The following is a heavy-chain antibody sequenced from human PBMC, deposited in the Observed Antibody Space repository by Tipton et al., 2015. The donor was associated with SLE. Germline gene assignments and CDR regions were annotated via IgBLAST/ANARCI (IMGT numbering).Heavy chain of an antibody. D-gene: IGHD5-12*01. V-gene: IGHV4-39*07. CDR1: Y. Sequence: YWIGWIRQPPGKGLEWIGSFYYGKSTFYNPSLKSRVTISVDTSTNRLSLQLSSVTAADTALYYCARLISAYDCNFDYWGQGTLVTVSS. CDR2: FYYGKST. J-gene: IGHJ4*02. CDR3: ARLISAYDCNFDY.